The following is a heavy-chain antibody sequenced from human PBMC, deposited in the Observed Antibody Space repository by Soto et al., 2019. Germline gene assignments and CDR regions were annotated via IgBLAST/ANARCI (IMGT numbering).Heavy chain of an antibody. CDR1: GGSISTYF. J-gene: IGHJ4*02. CDR3: ARMVRGVIFDY. CDR2: IHYSGST. Sequence: QVQLQESGPGLVKPSETLSLTCTVSGGSISTYFWSWIRQPPGKGLEWIGYIHYSGSTNYNPSLKSRVTISADTSKNQFSLKLRSVNAADSAVYYCARMVRGVIFDYWGQGTLVTVSS. V-gene: IGHV4-59*01. D-gene: IGHD3-10*01.